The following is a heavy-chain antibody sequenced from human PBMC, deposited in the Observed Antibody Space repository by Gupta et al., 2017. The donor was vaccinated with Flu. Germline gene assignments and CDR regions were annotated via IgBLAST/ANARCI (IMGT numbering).Heavy chain of an antibody. V-gene: IGHV1-8*01. D-gene: IGHD2-15*01. CDR2: MNPNSGNT. CDR3: ARAGPSNLGYCSGGSCYGSIYWFDP. J-gene: IGHJ5*02. CDR1: GYTFTSYD. Sequence: QVQLVQSGAEVKKPGASVKVSCKASGYTFTSYDINWVRQATGQGLEWMGWMNPNSGNTGYAQKFQGRVTMTRNTSISTAYMELSSPRSEDTAVYYCARAGPSNLGYCSGGSCYGSIYWFDPWGQGTLVTVAS.